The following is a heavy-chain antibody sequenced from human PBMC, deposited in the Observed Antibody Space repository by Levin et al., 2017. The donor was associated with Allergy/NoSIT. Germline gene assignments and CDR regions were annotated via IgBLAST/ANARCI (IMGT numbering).Heavy chain of an antibody. CDR3: AKSVDFLPKHFDY. D-gene: IGHD2/OR15-2a*01. Sequence: GGSLRLSCAASGFTFSKYAMNWVRQAPGKGLEWVSAISGNGGSTYYEDSVRGRFTISRDTSKNTLFLQMNSLRAEDTAVYYCAKSVDFLPKHFDYWGQGTLVTGSS. CDR1: GFTFSKYA. V-gene: IGHV3-23*01. CDR2: ISGNGGST. J-gene: IGHJ4*02.